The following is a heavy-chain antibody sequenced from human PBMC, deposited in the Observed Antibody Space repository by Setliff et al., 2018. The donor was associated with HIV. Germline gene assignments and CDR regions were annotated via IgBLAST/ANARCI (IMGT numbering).Heavy chain of an antibody. Sequence: ASVKVSCKASGYTFTSYAMNWVRQAPGQGLEWLGWINTKTGNPTYVQGFPGQFVFSLDTSVSTAYLEISSLKAEDTAVYYCARAPFLQFFRGSPYYFDYWGQGSLVTVPQ. J-gene: IGHJ4*02. CDR1: GYTFTSYA. CDR2: INTKTGNP. D-gene: IGHD3-10*01. V-gene: IGHV7-4-1*02. CDR3: ARAPFLQFFRGSPYYFDY.